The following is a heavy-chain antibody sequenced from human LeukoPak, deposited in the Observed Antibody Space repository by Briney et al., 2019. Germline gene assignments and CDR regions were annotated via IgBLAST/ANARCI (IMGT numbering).Heavy chain of an antibody. V-gene: IGHV4-39*01. Sequence: SETLSLTCTVSGGSISGYNYYWGWIRQPPGKGLEWIGSISYSGSTYYNSSLKSRVTTSVDTSKNQFSLKLSSVTAADTAVYYCARHGSVGWVGVDYWGQGTLVTVSS. J-gene: IGHJ4*02. CDR3: ARHGSVGWVGVDY. CDR1: GGSISGYNYY. CDR2: ISYSGST. D-gene: IGHD6-19*01.